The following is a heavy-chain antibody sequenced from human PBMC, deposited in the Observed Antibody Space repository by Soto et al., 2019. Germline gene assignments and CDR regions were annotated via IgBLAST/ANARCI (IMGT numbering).Heavy chain of an antibody. CDR3: ANPSLYYDIPSGMDV. V-gene: IGHV3-23*01. CDR1: GFTFSSYA. J-gene: IGHJ6*02. CDR2: ISGSGGST. Sequence: EVQLLESGGGLVQPGGSLRLSCAASGFTFSSYAMSWVRQAPGKGLEWVSAISGSGGSTYYADSVKGRFTISRDNSKNTLYLQMNSLRAEDTAVYYCANPSLYYDIPSGMDVWGQGTTVTVSS. D-gene: IGHD3-9*01.